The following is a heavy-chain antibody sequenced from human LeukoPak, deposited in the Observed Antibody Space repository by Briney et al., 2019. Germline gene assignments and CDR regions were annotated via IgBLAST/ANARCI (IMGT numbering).Heavy chain of an antibody. V-gene: IGHV3-30*02. CDR2: IRYDGSNK. CDR3: AITLRLGELSLYRPMGKFDY. CDR1: GFSFSSYG. J-gene: IGHJ4*02. Sequence: GGSLRLSCAASGFSFSSYGMYWVRQAPGKGLEWVAFIRYDGSNKYYADSVKGRFTISRDNSKNTLYLQMNSLRVEDTAVYYCAITLRLGELSLYRPMGKFDYWGQGTLVTVSS. D-gene: IGHD3-16*02.